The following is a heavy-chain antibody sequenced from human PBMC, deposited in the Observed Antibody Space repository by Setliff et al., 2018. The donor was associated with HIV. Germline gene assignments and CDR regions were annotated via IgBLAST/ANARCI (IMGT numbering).Heavy chain of an antibody. V-gene: IGHV3-21*01. CDR3: ARGNIAAGAPFDY. CDR1: GFTFTDYT. J-gene: IGHJ4*02. D-gene: IGHD6-13*01. Sequence: GGSLRLSCAASGFTFTDYTMNWVRQAPGKGLEWVSSITSGSTYVNYADSVKGRFTISRDNAKNSLYLQMNSLRAEDTAVYYCARGNIAAGAPFDYWGQGTLVTVSS. CDR2: ITSGSTYV.